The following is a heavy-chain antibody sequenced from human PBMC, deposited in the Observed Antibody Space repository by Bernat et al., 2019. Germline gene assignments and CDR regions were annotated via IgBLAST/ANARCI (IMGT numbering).Heavy chain of an antibody. D-gene: IGHD3-3*01. V-gene: IGHV4-39*01. CDR3: ARHRYDFWSGWNWFDP. CDR1: GGSISSSSYY. Sequence: QLQLQESGPGLVKPSETLSLTCTVSGGSISSSSYYWGWIRQPPGKGLEWIGSIYYSGSTYYNPSLKSRVTISVDTSQNQFSLKLSSVTAADTAVYYCARHRYDFWSGWNWFDPWGQGTLVTVSS. CDR2: IYYSGST. J-gene: IGHJ5*02.